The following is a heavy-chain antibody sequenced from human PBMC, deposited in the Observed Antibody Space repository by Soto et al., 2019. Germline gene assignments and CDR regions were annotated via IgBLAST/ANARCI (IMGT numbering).Heavy chain of an antibody. CDR3: AREYYDFWSDPWSYSVMAV. D-gene: IGHD3-3*01. J-gene: IGHJ6*02. Sequence: WILQNQGRGLEWIGNIFSSGTTNYNPSLKSRVTISVDTSKNQVSLKLNAVTAADTAVYYCAREYYDFWSDPWSYSVMAVWGHGT. CDR2: IFSSGTT. V-gene: IGHV4-59*01.